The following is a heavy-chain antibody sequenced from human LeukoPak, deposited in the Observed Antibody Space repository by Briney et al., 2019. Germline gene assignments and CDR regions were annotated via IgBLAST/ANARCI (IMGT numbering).Heavy chain of an antibody. Sequence: SRALSLTFALSRDSLSSNSSDWNWLRQSPSRGLEWLGSTYYRSKWYNDYAVSETTRTTFNPDTSKHQSSLQLNSVTPEDTAVYYCARVGAGYSSSWFYNWFDPWGQGTPVTVSS. CDR2: TYYRSKWYN. CDR1: RDSLSSNSSD. J-gene: IGHJ5*02. CDR3: ARVGAGYSSSWFYNWFDP. D-gene: IGHD6-13*01. V-gene: IGHV6-1*01.